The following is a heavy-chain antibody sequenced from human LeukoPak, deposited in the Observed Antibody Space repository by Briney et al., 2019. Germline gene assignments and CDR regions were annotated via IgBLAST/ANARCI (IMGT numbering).Heavy chain of an antibody. CDR1: GGSVSSGRYY. CDR3: ARRGTGGRSFDI. D-gene: IGHD2-8*02. CDR2: ISYSGST. V-gene: IGHV4-61*01. J-gene: IGHJ3*02. Sequence: PSETLSLTCTVSGGSVSSGRYYWTWLRQPPGKGLEWIAYISYSGSTNFNPSLKSRVTISVDTSKNQFSSNLSSVTAADTAVYYCARRGTGGRSFDIWGQGTMVTVSS.